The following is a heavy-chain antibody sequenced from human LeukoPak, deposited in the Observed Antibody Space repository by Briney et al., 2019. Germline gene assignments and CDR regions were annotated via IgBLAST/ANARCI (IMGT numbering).Heavy chain of an antibody. D-gene: IGHD5-18*01. CDR2: INPNSGGT. Sequence: ASVKVSCKASGYTFTGYYMHWVRQAPGQGLEWMGWINPNSGGTNYAQKFQGRVTMTRDTSISTAYMELSRLRSDDTAVYYCARGTGEGYSYGRYFFDYWGQGTLVTVSS. J-gene: IGHJ4*02. V-gene: IGHV1-2*02. CDR3: ARGTGEGYSYGRYFFDY. CDR1: GYTFTGYY.